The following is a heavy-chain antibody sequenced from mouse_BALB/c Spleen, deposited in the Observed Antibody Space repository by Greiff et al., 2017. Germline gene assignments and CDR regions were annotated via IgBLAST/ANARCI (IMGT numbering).Heavy chain of an antibody. Sequence: DVMLVESGGGLVQPGGSMKLSCVASGFTFSNYWMNWVRQSPEKGLEWVAEIRLKSNNYATHYAESVKGRFTISRDDSKSSVYLQMNNLRAEDTGIYYCTRRYGNSLAYWGQGTLVTVSA. V-gene: IGHV6-6*02. CDR3: TRRYGNSLAY. CDR1: GFTFSNYW. CDR2: IRLKSNNYAT. J-gene: IGHJ3*01. D-gene: IGHD2-10*02.